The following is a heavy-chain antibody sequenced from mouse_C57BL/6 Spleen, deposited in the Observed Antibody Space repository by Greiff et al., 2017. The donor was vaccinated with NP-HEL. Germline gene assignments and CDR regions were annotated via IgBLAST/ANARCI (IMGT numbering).Heavy chain of an antibody. CDR2: INPNNSGT. J-gene: IGHJ4*01. CDR1: GYTFTDYY. Sequence: EVQLQQSGPELVKPGASVKISCKASGYTFTDYYMNWVKQSHGKSLEWIGDINPNNSGTSYNQKFKGKATLTVDKSSSTAYMELRSLTSEDSAVYYCARGNGYFSYAMDYWGQGTSVTVSS. V-gene: IGHV1-26*01. CDR3: ARGNGYFSYAMDY. D-gene: IGHD2-3*01.